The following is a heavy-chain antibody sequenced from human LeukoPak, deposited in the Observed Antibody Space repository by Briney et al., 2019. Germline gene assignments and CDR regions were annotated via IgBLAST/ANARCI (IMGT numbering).Heavy chain of an antibody. CDR1: GGSISSSSYY. CDR2: IYYSGST. CDR3: ARERSDQLWSRWGFDP. J-gene: IGHJ5*02. Sequence: PSETLSLTCTVSGGSISSSSYYWGWIRQPPGKGLEWIGSIYYSGSTNYNPSLKSRVTISVDTSKNQFSLKLSSVTAADTAVYYCARERSDQLWSRWGFDPWGQGTLVTVSS. V-gene: IGHV4-39*07. D-gene: IGHD5-18*01.